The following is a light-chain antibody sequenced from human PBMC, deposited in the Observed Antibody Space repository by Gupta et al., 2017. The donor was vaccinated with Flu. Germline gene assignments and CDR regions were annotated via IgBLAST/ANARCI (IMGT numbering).Light chain of an antibody. J-gene: IGKJ4*01. CDR3: QQSYSTPLT. Sequence: RVTITCRSSQSISSYLNWYQQKPGKAPKLLIYAASSLQSGAPSRFSGSGSGTDFTLTISSLQPEDFATYYCQQSYSTPLTFGGGTTVEIK. CDR2: AAS. V-gene: IGKV1-39*01. CDR1: QSISSY.